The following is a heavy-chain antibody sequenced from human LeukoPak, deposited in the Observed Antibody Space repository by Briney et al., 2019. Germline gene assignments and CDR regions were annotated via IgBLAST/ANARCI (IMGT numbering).Heavy chain of an antibody. D-gene: IGHD7-27*01. CDR3: ARAWGRDFNY. Sequence: SETLSLTCTVSGGSISSYYWSWIRQPPGKGLEWIVYIYYSGSTNYNPSLKSRVTISVDTSKNQFSLKLSSVTAADTAVYYCARAWGRDFNYWGQGTLVTVSS. CDR1: GGSISSYY. J-gene: IGHJ4*02. CDR2: IYYSGST. V-gene: IGHV4-59*01.